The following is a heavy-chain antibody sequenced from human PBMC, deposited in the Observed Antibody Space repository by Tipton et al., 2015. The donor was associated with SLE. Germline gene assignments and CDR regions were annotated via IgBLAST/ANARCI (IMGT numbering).Heavy chain of an antibody. J-gene: IGHJ4*02. D-gene: IGHD6-13*01. CDR1: GGSIGSGGYS. Sequence: TLSLTCAVSGGSIGSGGYSWNWIRQPPGKGLEWIGYVYHSGSAYYNPSLKSRVTISVDRSRNQFSLRLNSVTAADTAVYYCARLVSWPYYFDYWGQGTLVTVSS. V-gene: IGHV4-30-2*01. CDR2: VYHSGSA. CDR3: ARLVSWPYYFDY.